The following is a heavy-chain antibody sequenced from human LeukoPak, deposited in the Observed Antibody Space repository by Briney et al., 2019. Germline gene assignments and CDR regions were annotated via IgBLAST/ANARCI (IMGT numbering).Heavy chain of an antibody. D-gene: IGHD3-22*01. CDR3: ARAENYYDSSGYFDY. V-gene: IGHV1-18*01. CDR2: ISAYNGNT. CDR1: GYTFTCYG. Sequence: ASVKVSCKASGYTFTCYGISWVRQAPGQGLEWMGWISAYNGNTNYAQKLQGRVTMTTDTSTSTAYMELRSLRSDDTAVYYCARAENYYDSSGYFDYWGQGTLVTVSS. J-gene: IGHJ4*02.